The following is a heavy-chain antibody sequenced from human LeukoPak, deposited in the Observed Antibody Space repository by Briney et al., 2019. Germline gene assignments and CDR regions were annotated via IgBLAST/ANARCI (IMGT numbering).Heavy chain of an antibody. CDR3: AKYSSSPGGWFDP. CDR2: IYYSGST. V-gene: IGHV4-59*08. CDR1: GGSISSYY. D-gene: IGHD6-6*01. J-gene: IGHJ5*02. Sequence: PSETLSLTCTVSGGSISSYYWSWIRQPPGKGLEWIGYIYYSGSTNYNPSLKSRVTISVDTSKNQFSLKLSSVTAADTAVYYCAKYSSSPGGWFDPWGQGTLVTVSS.